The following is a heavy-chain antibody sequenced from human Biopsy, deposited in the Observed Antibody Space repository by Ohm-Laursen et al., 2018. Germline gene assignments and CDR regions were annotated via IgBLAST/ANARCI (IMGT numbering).Heavy chain of an antibody. CDR3: ARGSNDFGGLYFPR. Sequence: SHTLSLTCTVSGGTFTGHYWSWIRPPPGQGLEWIGHISYTGYTSYNASLKSRVTISVDTSRNHFSLRLSSLTAADTAVYYCARGSNDFGGLYFPRWGQGTLLTVSS. CDR1: GGTFTGHY. J-gene: IGHJ4*02. V-gene: IGHV4-59*11. CDR2: ISYTGYT. D-gene: IGHD4-23*01.